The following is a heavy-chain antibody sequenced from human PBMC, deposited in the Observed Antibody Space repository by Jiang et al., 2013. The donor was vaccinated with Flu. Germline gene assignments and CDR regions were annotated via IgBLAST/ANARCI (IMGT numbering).Heavy chain of an antibody. CDR1: GYSFTSYW. CDR3: ARTSPRYYGSGSIGYGMDV. D-gene: IGHD3-10*01. Sequence: GAEVKKPGESLRISCKGSGYSFTSYWISWVRQMPGKGLEWMGRIDPSDSYTNYSPSFQGHVTISADKSISTAYLQWSSLKASDTAMYYCARTSPRYYGSGSIGYGMDVWGQGTTVTVSS. J-gene: IGHJ6*02. CDR2: IDPSDSYT. V-gene: IGHV5-10-1*01.